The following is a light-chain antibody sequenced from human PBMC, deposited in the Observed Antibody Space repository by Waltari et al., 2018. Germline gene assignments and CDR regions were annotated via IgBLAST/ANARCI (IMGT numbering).Light chain of an antibody. V-gene: IGKV3-11*01. J-gene: IGKJ4*01. Sequence: EIVLPPSRATLSVSPGQSPTLSCRASQSVSSYLAWYQQKPGQAPRLLIYAASNSATGIPARFSGSGSGTDFTITISSLEPEDFAVYYCQQRSNWPLFGGGTKVEIK. CDR3: QQRSNWPL. CDR1: QSVSSY. CDR2: AAS.